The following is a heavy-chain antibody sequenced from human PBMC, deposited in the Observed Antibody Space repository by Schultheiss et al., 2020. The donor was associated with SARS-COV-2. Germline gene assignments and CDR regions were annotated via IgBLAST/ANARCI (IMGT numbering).Heavy chain of an antibody. V-gene: IGHV4-39*01. J-gene: IGHJ4*02. Sequence: SQTLSLTCTVSGGSISRTSHSWGWIRQPPGKGLEWIGSIYYSGSTYYNPSLKSRVTISVDTSKNQFSLKLSSVTAADTAVYYCARHPVGRTSDYWGQGTLVTVSS. CDR1: GGSISRTSHS. CDR2: IYYSGST. D-gene: IGHD1-26*01. CDR3: ARHPVGRTSDY.